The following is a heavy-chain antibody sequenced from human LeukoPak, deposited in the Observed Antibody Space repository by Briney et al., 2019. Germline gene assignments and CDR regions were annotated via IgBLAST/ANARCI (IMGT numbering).Heavy chain of an antibody. V-gene: IGHV1-2*02. CDR2: INPKRGVT. Sequence: ASVKVSCEASGNIFTDYYIHWMRQAPGQGLEWMGWINPKRGVTTYAQKFQGRVTMTRDTSITTAYMELTRLRSDDTTIYYCARERNYGDYGNAFDVWGQGTKVTVSS. D-gene: IGHD4-17*01. CDR3: ARERNYGDYGNAFDV. J-gene: IGHJ3*01. CDR1: GNIFTDYY.